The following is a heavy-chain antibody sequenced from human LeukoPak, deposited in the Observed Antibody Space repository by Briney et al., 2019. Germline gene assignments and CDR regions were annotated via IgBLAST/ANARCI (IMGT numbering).Heavy chain of an antibody. J-gene: IGHJ3*02. CDR3: ARETSSVVGLGPIVATTDDAFDI. D-gene: IGHD5-12*01. CDR1: GFTFSSYW. V-gene: IGHV3-7*01. Sequence: GGSLRLSCAASGFTFSSYWMSWVRQAPGKGLEWVANIKQDGSEKYYVDSVKGRFTISRDNAKNSLYLQMNSLRAEDTAVYYCARETSSVVGLGPIVATTDDAFDIWGQGTMVTVSS. CDR2: IKQDGSEK.